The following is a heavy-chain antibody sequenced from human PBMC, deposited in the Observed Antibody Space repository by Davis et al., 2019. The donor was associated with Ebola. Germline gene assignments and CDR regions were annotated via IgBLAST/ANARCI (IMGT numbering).Heavy chain of an antibody. Sequence: SETLSLTCTVSGGSISSYYWSWIRQPAGKGLEWIGRIYTSGSTNYANNNPSLKSRVTMSVDTSKNQFSLKLSSVTAADTAVYYCARDLQLGPFDYWGQGTLVSVSS. J-gene: IGHJ4*02. CDR1: GGSISSYY. D-gene: IGHD1-1*01. CDR3: ARDLQLGPFDY. V-gene: IGHV4-4*07. CDR2: IYTSGST.